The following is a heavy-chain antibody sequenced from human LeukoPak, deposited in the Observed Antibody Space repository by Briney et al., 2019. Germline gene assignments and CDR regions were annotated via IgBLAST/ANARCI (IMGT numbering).Heavy chain of an antibody. CDR3: AREGYYDSSGYRGYYYYGMDV. V-gene: IGHV4-59*01. D-gene: IGHD3-22*01. CDR1: GGSISSYY. J-gene: IGHJ6*02. Sequence: SETLSLTCTVSGGSISSYYWSWIRQPPGKGLEWIGYTYYSGSTNYNPSLKSRVTISVDTSKNQFSLKLSSVTAADTAVYYCAREGYYDSSGYRGYYYYGMDVWGQGTTVTVSS. CDR2: TYYSGST.